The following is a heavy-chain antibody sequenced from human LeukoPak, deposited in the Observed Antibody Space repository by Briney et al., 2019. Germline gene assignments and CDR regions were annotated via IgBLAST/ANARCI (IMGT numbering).Heavy chain of an antibody. J-gene: IGHJ4*02. CDR1: GYTFTGYY. CDR3: ARGQDYYGSGSLDY. D-gene: IGHD3-10*01. Sequence: ASVKVSCKASGYTFTGYYMHWVRQAPGQGLEWRGWINPNSGGTNYAQKFQGRVTMTRDTSISTAYMELSRLRSEDTAVYYCARGQDYYGSGSLDYWGQGTLVTVSS. V-gene: IGHV1-2*02. CDR2: INPNSGGT.